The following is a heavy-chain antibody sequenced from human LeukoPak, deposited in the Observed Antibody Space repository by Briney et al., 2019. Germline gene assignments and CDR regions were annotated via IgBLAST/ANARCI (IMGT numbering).Heavy chain of an antibody. J-gene: IGHJ4*02. D-gene: IGHD3-22*01. Sequence: KPSETLSLTCTVSGGSITNSSYYWGWIRQSPERGLEWIGSIYYSGNTYYNESLKSRLTISVDKAKNHVSLKLSSVTAADTAVYYCARIFSRYYHDSSGYPVTPFDYWGQGTRVTVSS. CDR3: ARIFSRYYHDSSGYPVTPFDY. CDR1: GGSITNSSYY. CDR2: IYYSGNT. V-gene: IGHV4-39*02.